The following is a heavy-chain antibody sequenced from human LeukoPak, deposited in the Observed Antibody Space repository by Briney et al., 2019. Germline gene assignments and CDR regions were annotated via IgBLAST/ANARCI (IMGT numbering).Heavy chain of an antibody. V-gene: IGHV4-30-2*01. Sequence: SQTLSLTCAVSGGSISSGGYSWSWIRQPPGKGLEWIGYIYHSGSTYYNPSLKSRVTISVDRSKNQFSLKLSSVTAADTAVYYCARSNGELVYLDYWGQGTLVTVSS. D-gene: IGHD2/OR15-2a*01. CDR2: IYHSGST. CDR3: ARSNGELVYLDY. J-gene: IGHJ4*02. CDR1: GGSISSGGYS.